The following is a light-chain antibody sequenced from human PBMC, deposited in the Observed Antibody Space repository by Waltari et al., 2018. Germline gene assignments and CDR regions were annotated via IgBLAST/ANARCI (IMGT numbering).Light chain of an antibody. Sequence: EIALTQSPGTLSLSVADRATVPCRASESVSRALAWYQQKPGQAPRLLIYGASTRATGIPDRFSGSGSGTDFSLTISRLEPDDFAVYYCQHYLRLPVTFGQGTTVEI. CDR1: ESVSRA. CDR2: GAS. CDR3: QHYLRLPVT. J-gene: IGKJ1*01. V-gene: IGKV3-20*01.